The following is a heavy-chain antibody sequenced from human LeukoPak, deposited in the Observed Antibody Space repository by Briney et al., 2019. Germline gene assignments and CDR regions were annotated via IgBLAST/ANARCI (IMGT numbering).Heavy chain of an antibody. CDR1: GGSISTSNYY. CDR3: ARQTGSGLFILP. Sequence: SETLSLTCTVSGGSISTSNYYWGWIRQPPGKGLEWTGNIFYSGSTYYGPSLKSRLTISLDTSRNQFSLRLTSVTAADTAVYYCARQTGSGLFILPGGQGTLVTVSS. D-gene: IGHD3/OR15-3a*01. V-gene: IGHV4-39*01. CDR2: IFYSGST. J-gene: IGHJ4*02.